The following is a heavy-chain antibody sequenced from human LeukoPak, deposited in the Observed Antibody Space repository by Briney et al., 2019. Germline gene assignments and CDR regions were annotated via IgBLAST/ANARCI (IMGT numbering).Heavy chain of an antibody. CDR3: ATVPWDYDSSGYYLP. J-gene: IGHJ5*02. Sequence: ASVKVSCKASGYTFNSYGFSWVRQAPGQGLEWMGWINAYNGNTNYAQKLQGRVTMTTDTSTGTAYMELRSLRSEDTAVYYCATVPWDYDSSGYYLPWGQGTLVTVSS. CDR2: INAYNGNT. V-gene: IGHV1-18*01. CDR1: GYTFNSYG. D-gene: IGHD3-22*01.